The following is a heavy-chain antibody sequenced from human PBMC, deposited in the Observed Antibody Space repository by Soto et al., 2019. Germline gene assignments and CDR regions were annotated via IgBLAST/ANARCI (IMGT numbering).Heavy chain of an antibody. CDR2: IIPIFGTA. CDR1: GGTFSSYA. Sequence: QVQLVQSGAEVKKPGSSVKVSCKASGGTFSSYAISWGRQAPGQGLEWMGGIIPIFGTANYAQKFQGRVTITADESTSAAYMEPSRLRSEDTAVYYCARDPGTVVSRYYFDYWGQGTLVTVSS. D-gene: IGHD4-17*01. V-gene: IGHV1-69*01. CDR3: ARDPGTVVSRYYFDY. J-gene: IGHJ4*02.